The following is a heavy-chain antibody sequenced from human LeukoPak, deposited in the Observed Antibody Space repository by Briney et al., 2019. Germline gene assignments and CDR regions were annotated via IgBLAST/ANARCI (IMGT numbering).Heavy chain of an antibody. V-gene: IGHV4-34*01. CDR3: ARVLAVAGKTFDS. Sequence: SETLSLTCAVYGGSFSGYYWSWIRQPPGKGLEWVGEINHSGSTNYNPSLKSRVTISVDTTKNQFSLKLSSVTAADTAVYYCARVLAVAGKTFDSWGQGTLVTVSS. D-gene: IGHD6-19*01. CDR2: INHSGST. J-gene: IGHJ5*01. CDR1: GGSFSGYY.